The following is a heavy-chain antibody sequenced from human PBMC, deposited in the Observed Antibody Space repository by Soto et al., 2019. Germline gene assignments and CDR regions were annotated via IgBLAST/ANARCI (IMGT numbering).Heavy chain of an antibody. V-gene: IGHV3-23*01. CDR3: AKDWDDSSGSYYFSGGFDY. J-gene: IGHJ4*02. CDR2: ISGSGGST. D-gene: IGHD3-22*01. Sequence: EVQLLESGGGLVQPGGSLRLSCAASGFTFSIYAMSWVRQAPGQGLEWVSAISGSGGSTYYADSVKGRFTISRDNSKNTLYLQMNSLRAEDTAVYYCAKDWDDSSGSYYFSGGFDYWGQGTLVTVSS. CDR1: GFTFSIYA.